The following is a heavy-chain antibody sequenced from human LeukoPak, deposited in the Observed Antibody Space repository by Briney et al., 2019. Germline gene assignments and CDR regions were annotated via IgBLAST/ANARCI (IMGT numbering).Heavy chain of an antibody. D-gene: IGHD2-15*01. Sequence: SETLSLTCTVSGGSISSSSYYWGWIRQPPGKGLEWIGSIYYSGSTYYNPSLKSRVTISVDTSKNQFSLKLSSVTAADTAVYYCARGFCSGGICGFDYWGQGTLVTVSS. V-gene: IGHV4-39*01. CDR2: IYYSGST. CDR3: ARGFCSGGICGFDY. CDR1: GGSISSSSYY. J-gene: IGHJ4*02.